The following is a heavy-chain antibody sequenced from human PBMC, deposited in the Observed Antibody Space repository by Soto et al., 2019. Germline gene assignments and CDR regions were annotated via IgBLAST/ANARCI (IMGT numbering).Heavy chain of an antibody. CDR1: GFTFSNYG. D-gene: IGHD6-19*01. Sequence: QVQLVESGGGVVQPGGSLRLSCSGSGFTFSNYGIHWVRQAPGKGLDWVAVISYEGGNKYYADSVKGRFLISRDNSNNTLYLQMTSLRSEDTAVYYCVKGSLYISGWDNWYFDLWGRGTLVTVSS. CDR3: VKGSLYISGWDNWYFDL. V-gene: IGHV3-30*18. CDR2: ISYEGGNK. J-gene: IGHJ2*01.